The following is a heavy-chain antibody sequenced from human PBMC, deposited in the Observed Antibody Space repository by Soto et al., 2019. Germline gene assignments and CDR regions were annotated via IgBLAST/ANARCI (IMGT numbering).Heavy chain of an antibody. CDR2: ISSSGSIK. V-gene: IGHV3-11*01. J-gene: IGHJ1*01. CDR1: GFPFSGND. Sequence: QVQLVESGGGLVKPGGSLRLSCAASGFPFSGNDMSWIRQAPGMGLEWVSHISSSGSIKYSADSVRGRFTISRDNAKNSLYLQMNSLRAEDTAVYYCAIDLEYFQYWGQGTLVTVSS. CDR3: AIDLEYFQY.